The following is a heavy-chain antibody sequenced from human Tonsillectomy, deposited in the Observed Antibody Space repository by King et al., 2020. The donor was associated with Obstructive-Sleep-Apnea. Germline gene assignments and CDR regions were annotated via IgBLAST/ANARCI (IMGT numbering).Heavy chain of an antibody. J-gene: IGHJ4*02. Sequence: VQLVESGGGVVQPGRSLRLSCAASGFTFSSYGMHWVRQAPGKGLEWVAVISYDGSNKYYADSGQGRFTISRDNSKNTLYLQMNRLRAEDTAVYYCAKFYGLWFGELFPDYWGQGTLVTVSS. CDR2: ISYDGSNK. CDR1: GFTFSSYG. D-gene: IGHD3-10*01. V-gene: IGHV3-30*18. CDR3: AKFYGLWFGELFPDY.